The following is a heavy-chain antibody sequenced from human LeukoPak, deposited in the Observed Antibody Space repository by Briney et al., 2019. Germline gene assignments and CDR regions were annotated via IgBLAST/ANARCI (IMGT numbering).Heavy chain of an antibody. CDR2: INYSGST. Sequence: SETLSLACAVYGGSISSYYWSWIRQPPGKGLEWMGKINYSGSTNSNPSLKSRVTISVDTSKTQFSLKLSSVTAAGTAVYYCARGWNSSSWYDYWGQGTLVTVSS. D-gene: IGHD6-13*01. J-gene: IGHJ4*02. V-gene: IGHV4-34*01. CDR1: GGSISSYY. CDR3: ARGWNSSSWYDY.